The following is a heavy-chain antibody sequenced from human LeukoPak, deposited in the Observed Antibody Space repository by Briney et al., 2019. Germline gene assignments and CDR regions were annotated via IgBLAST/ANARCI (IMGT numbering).Heavy chain of an antibody. D-gene: IGHD6-6*01. Sequence: PGGTLRLSCAASGFTFSTYGMSWVRQAPGKGLQWVSTIPSGGGTYYADSVKGRFTISRDNSKNTLYLQMNSLRAEDAAVYYCARDKGTSYLSSFDYWGQGTLVTVSS. CDR3: ARDKGTSYLSSFDY. J-gene: IGHJ4*02. CDR2: IPSGGGT. V-gene: IGHV3-23*01. CDR1: GFTFSTYG.